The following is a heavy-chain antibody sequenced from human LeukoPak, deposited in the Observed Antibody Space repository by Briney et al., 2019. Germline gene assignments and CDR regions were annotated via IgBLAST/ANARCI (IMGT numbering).Heavy chain of an antibody. Sequence: SCKASGGTFSSYAMSWVRQAPGKGLEWVSAISGSGGSTYYADSVKGRFTISRDNSKNTLYLQMNSLRAEDTAVYYCAKDRSPQYSSSWPHAPFDYWGQGTLVTVSS. CDR3: AKDRSPQYSSSWPHAPFDY. CDR1: GGTFSSYA. CDR2: ISGSGGST. J-gene: IGHJ4*02. V-gene: IGHV3-23*01. D-gene: IGHD6-13*01.